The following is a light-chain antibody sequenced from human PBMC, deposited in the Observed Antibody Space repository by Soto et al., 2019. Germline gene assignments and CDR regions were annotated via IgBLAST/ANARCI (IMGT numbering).Light chain of an antibody. CDR1: QTISSH. J-gene: IGKJ5*01. V-gene: IGKV1-39*01. Sequence: DIQMTQSPSSLSASVGDRVSITCRASQTISSHLNWYQQKPGKAPKHLIYAASSLQTGVPSRFTGSGSGTEFTLTIDSLQPEDFATYYCQQSYTTPRITLCQGTRLEIK. CDR2: AAS. CDR3: QQSYTTPRIT.